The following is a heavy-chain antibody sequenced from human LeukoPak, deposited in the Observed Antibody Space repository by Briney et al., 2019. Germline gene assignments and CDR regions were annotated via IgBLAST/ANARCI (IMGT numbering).Heavy chain of an antibody. CDR3: ATEGPLYGDYAANFDY. V-gene: IGHV1-24*01. Sequence: ASVKVSCKVSGYTLTELSMHWVRQAPGKGLEWMGGFDPEDGETICAQKFQGRVTMTEDTSTDTAYMELSSLRSEDTAVYYCATEGPLYGDYAANFDYWGQGTLVTVSS. D-gene: IGHD4-17*01. J-gene: IGHJ4*02. CDR1: GYTLTELS. CDR2: FDPEDGET.